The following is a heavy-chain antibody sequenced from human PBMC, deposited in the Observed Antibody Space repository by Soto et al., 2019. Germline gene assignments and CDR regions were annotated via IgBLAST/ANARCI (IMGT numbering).Heavy chain of an antibody. CDR1: GYTFTSYG. CDR2: ISAYNGNT. V-gene: IGHV1-18*01. D-gene: IGHD1-26*01. J-gene: IGHJ4*02. CDR3: ARDFSPPGIVGAVPFDY. Sequence: QVQLVQSGAEVKKPGASVKVSCKASGYTFTSYGISWVRQAPGQGLEWMGWISAYNGNTNYAQKLQGRVTMTTDTSTSTADMELRSLRSDDTAVYYCARDFSPPGIVGAVPFDYWGQGTLVTVSS.